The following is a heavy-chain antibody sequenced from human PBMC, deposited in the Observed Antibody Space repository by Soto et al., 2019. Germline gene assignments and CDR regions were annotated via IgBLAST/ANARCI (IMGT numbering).Heavy chain of an antibody. Sequence: QMQLVESGGGVVQPGRSLRLSCAASGFTFSRHAMHWVRQAPGKGLEWLAIISYDGSTTFHADSVKGRFAISRDNSKNTLYLQMNSLRTDDTAVYFCARHLASTVTTSDWFDPWGQGTLVTVSP. D-gene: IGHD4-4*01. J-gene: IGHJ5*02. CDR2: ISYDGSTT. CDR1: GFTFSRHA. CDR3: ARHLASTVTTSDWFDP. V-gene: IGHV3-30*09.